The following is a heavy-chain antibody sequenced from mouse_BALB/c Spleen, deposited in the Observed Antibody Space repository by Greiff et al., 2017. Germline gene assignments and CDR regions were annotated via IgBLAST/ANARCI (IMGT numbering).Heavy chain of an antibody. CDR2: IWGGGST. Sequence: VKLMESGPGLVAPSQSLSITCTVSGFSLSSYSVHWVRQPPGKGLEWLGMIWGGGSTDYNSAIKSRLSIRNDNSKSQVFLKMNSLQTDDTAMDYWAIDGSSSCFAYWGQGTPVTVSA. CDR3: AIDGSSSCFAY. CDR1: GFSLSSYS. J-gene: IGHJ3*01. D-gene: IGHD1-1*01. V-gene: IGHV2-6-4*01.